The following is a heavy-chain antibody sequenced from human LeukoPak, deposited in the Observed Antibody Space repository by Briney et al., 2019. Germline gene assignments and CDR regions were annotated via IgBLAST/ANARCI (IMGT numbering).Heavy chain of an antibody. CDR2: IQFTTGAT. D-gene: IGHD5-24*01. V-gene: IGHV1-2*02. Sequence: GASVGVSCKASGYTFTQIYIHWVRQAPGHGREWVGWIQFTTGATFVGQMFGGRVTMPTERSIDADYLELHGLRSDATAQYYCVISGDAMCDAFAVWGQGTMVTV. CDR1: GYTFTQIY. J-gene: IGHJ3*01. CDR3: VISGDAMCDAFAV.